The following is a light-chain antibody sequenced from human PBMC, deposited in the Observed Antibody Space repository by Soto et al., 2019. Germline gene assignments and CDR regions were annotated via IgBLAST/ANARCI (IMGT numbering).Light chain of an antibody. Sequence: QSALTQPPSASGSPGQSVTISCTGTSSDVGGYNYVSWYQQNPGKAPKLMIYEVSKGPSGVPDRFSGSKSGNTASLTVSGLQAEDEADYYCSSYAGSNTFIFGGGTQLTVL. CDR1: SSDVGGYNY. CDR3: SSYAGSNTFI. V-gene: IGLV2-8*01. J-gene: IGLJ2*01. CDR2: EVS.